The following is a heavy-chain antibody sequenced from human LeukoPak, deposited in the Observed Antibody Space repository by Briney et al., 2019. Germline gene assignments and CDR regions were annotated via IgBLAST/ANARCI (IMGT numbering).Heavy chain of an antibody. Sequence: SETLSLTCAVSGYSISSGYYWGWIRQPPGKGLEWIGSIYHSGSTYYNPSLKSRVTISVDTSKNQFSLKLSSVTAADTAVYYCARVVPGGPHLDYWGQGTLVTVSS. J-gene: IGHJ4*02. CDR1: GYSISSGYY. D-gene: IGHD1-26*01. V-gene: IGHV4-38-2*01. CDR3: ARVVPGGPHLDY. CDR2: IYHSGST.